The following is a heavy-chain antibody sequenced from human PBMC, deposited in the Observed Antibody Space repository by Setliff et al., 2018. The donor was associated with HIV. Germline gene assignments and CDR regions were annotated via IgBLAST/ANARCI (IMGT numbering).Heavy chain of an antibody. Sequence: GASVKVSCKASGFSFDDYYIHWVRQAPGQGLEWMGCVIPNSGKTYYAQEFQGRVTMTRDTSISTVYMELSSLTSDDTAVYYCTRSVLQFFGVVVDFDFWGQGTLVTVSS. CDR3: TRSVLQFFGVVVDFDF. V-gene: IGHV1-2*02. CDR2: VIPNSGKT. CDR1: GFSFDDYY. D-gene: IGHD3-3*01. J-gene: IGHJ4*02.